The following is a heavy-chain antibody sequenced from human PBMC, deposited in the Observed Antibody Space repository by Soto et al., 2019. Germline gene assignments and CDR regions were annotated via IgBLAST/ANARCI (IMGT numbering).Heavy chain of an antibody. CDR3: PRAVTWGLDV. CDR1: GFTFSLYS. Sequence: EVQLVESGGGLVQPGGSLRLSCAASGFTFSLYSMSWVRQAPGKGLEWVSYISRSSTGIHYADSVKGRFTISRDDATNSMHLQMNSLRDGDSAVYYCPRAVTWGLDVWGQGTTVSISS. J-gene: IGHJ6*02. V-gene: IGHV3-48*02. CDR2: ISRSSTGI. D-gene: IGHD3-10*01.